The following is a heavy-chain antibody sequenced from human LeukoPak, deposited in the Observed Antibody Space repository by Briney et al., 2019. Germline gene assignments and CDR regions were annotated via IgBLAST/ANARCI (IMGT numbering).Heavy chain of an antibody. J-gene: IGHJ3*02. D-gene: IGHD3-22*01. CDR3: ARGPGDYYVGAFDI. CDR1: GFTVSSNY. V-gene: IGHV3-66*01. Sequence: GGSLRLSCAASGFTVSSNYMSWVRQAPGEGLEWVSVIYSGGSTYYADSVKGRFTISRDNSKNTLYLQMNSLRAEDTAVYYCARGPGDYYVGAFDIWGQGTMVTVSS. CDR2: IYSGGST.